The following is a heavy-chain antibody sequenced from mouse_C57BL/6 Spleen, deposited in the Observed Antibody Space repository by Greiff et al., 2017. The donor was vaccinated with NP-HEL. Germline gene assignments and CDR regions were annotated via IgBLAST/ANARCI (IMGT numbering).Heavy chain of an antibody. CDR3: ARWGTAQATAWFAY. CDR1: GYTFTSYW. Sequence: QVQLQQPGAELVKPGASVKMSCKASGYTFTSYWITWVKQRPGQGLEWIGDIYPGSGSTNYNEKFKSKATLTVDTSSSTAYMQLSSLTSADSAVYYCARWGTAQATAWFAYWGQGTLVTVSA. J-gene: IGHJ3*01. D-gene: IGHD3-2*02. V-gene: IGHV1-55*01. CDR2: IYPGSGST.